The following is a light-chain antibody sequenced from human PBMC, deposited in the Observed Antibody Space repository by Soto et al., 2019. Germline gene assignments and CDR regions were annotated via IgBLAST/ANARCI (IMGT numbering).Light chain of an antibody. CDR3: SSYAGSNNVV. V-gene: IGLV2-8*01. Sequence: QSALTQPPSASGSPGQSVTISCTGTNSDVGGYKYVSWYQQHPGKAPKLMIYEVSERPSGVPDRFSGSKSGNTASLTVSGLQAEDEADYYCSSYAGSNNVVFGGGTKLTVL. CDR1: NSDVGGYKY. CDR2: EVS. J-gene: IGLJ3*02.